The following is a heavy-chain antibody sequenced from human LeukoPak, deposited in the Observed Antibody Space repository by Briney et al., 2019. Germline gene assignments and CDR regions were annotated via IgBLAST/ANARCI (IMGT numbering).Heavy chain of an antibody. J-gene: IGHJ5*02. D-gene: IGHD3-3*01. V-gene: IGHV3-21*04. Sequence: PGGSLRLSCAASGFTFSSYSMNWVRQAPGKGLEWVSSISSSSSYIYYADSVKGRFTISRDNAKNSLYLQMNSLRAADTAVYYCARDLMTQFFGFDPWGQGTLVTVSS. CDR2: ISSSSSYI. CDR1: GFTFSSYS. CDR3: ARDLMTQFFGFDP.